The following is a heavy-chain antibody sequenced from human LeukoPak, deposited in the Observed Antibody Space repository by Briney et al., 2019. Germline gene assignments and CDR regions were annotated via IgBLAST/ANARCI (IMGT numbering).Heavy chain of an antibody. Sequence: PSETLSLTCAVYGGSFSGYYWSWIRQPPGKGLEWIGEINHSGSTNYNPSLKRRVTISVDTSKNQFSLKLSSVTAADTAVYYCARLDRNYWYFDLWGRGTLVTVSS. CDR1: GGSFSGYY. CDR3: ARLDRNYWYFDL. V-gene: IGHV4-34*01. J-gene: IGHJ2*01. CDR2: INHSGST. D-gene: IGHD3-9*01.